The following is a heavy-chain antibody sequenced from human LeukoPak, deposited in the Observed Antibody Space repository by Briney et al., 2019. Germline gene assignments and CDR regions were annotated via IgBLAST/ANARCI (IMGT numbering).Heavy chain of an antibody. J-gene: IGHJ1*01. Sequence: PGGSLRLSCSASGFTFTTYAKSWVRQAPGKGLEWVSAISGSGSSTYYADSVKGRFTISRDNSKNTLYLQLNSLRVEDTAVYYCATSIVGFTYDEHFQHWGQGTLVTVSS. CDR1: GFTFTTYA. CDR2: ISGSGSST. V-gene: IGHV3-23*01. D-gene: IGHD1-26*01. CDR3: ATSIVGFTYDEHFQH.